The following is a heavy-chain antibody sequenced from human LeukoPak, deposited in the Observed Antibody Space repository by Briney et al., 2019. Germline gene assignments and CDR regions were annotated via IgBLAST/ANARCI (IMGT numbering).Heavy chain of an antibody. Sequence: PGGSLRLSCAASGFTFSGYWMAWVRLAPGKGLEWVANIKQDGSAEYYIDFVKGRFTISRDNAKNSLYLQMNSLRAEDTAIYYCARDRCIQIRSLFHYYGLDVWGQGTTVTVSS. CDR3: ARDRCIQIRSLFHYYGLDV. D-gene: IGHD5-18*01. CDR1: GFTFSGYW. V-gene: IGHV3-7*01. CDR2: IKQDGSAE. J-gene: IGHJ6*02.